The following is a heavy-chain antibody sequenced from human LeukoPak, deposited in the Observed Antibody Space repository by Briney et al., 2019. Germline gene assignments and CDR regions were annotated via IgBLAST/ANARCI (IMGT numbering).Heavy chain of an antibody. D-gene: IGHD3-3*01. CDR2: IYTSGST. CDR3: ASGFLEWFPDY. J-gene: IGHJ4*02. CDR1: GGSLSSYY. Sequence: SETLSLTCTVSGGSLSSYYWSWIRQPAGKGLEWIGRIYTSGSTNYNPSLKSRVTMSVDTSKNQFSLKLSSVTAADTAVYYCASGFLEWFPDYWGQGTLVTVSS. V-gene: IGHV4-4*07.